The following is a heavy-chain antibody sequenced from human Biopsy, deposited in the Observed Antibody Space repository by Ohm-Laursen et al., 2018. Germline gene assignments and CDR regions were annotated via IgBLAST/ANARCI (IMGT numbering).Heavy chain of an antibody. J-gene: IGHJ4*02. CDR3: ALAAAQTVTHFDY. D-gene: IGHD4-17*01. CDR2: ISGNSDII. CDR1: GFTFSSYA. Sequence: SLRLSCAAFGFTFSSYAMTWFRQAPGKGLEWVSTISGNSDIIYDTDSVKGRFTIFRDNSKNTLYLQMNSLRADDTAVYYCALAAAQTVTHFDYWGQGTLVTVFS. V-gene: IGHV3-23*01.